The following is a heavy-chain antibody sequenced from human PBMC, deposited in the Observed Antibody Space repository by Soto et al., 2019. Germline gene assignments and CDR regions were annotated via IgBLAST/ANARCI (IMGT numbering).Heavy chain of an antibody. CDR2: IYSSGST. CDR1: CGSVSSDTHY. Sequence: SETLSLTCTVSCGSVSSDTHYWSWIRQPPGKRLEWIGFIYSSGSTNYNPSLESRVTMSVDTSKNQFSLKLRSVIVADTAVYHCARFVRSCSGTTCYTRADVWGHGTKVTVSS. CDR3: ARFVRSCSGTTCYTRADV. D-gene: IGHD2-2*02. V-gene: IGHV4-61*01. J-gene: IGHJ6*02.